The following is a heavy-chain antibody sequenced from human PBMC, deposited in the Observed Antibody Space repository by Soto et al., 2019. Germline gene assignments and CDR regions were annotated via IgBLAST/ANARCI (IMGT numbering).Heavy chain of an antibody. CDR1: GGSISGYY. Sequence: QVQLQESGPGLVKPSETLSLACTVSGGSISGYYWSWIRQAPGRGLEWIGYIYHSGSTNYNPSLKSRVTISVDTSKNQFSLNLSSVTAADTAVYYCARDLGARGSSYGLRSWGQGILVTVSS. D-gene: IGHD5-18*01. CDR3: ARDLGARGSSYGLRS. J-gene: IGHJ5*02. CDR2: IYHSGST. V-gene: IGHV4-59*01.